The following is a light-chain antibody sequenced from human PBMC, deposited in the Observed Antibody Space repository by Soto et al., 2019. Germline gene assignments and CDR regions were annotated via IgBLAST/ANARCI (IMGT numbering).Light chain of an antibody. CDR3: SSSAGNTKV. J-gene: IGLJ1*01. CDR2: EVT. V-gene: IGLV2-8*01. CDR1: SSDVGDYNY. Sequence: QSALTQPPSASGSPGQSVTISCTGTSSDVGDYNYVSWYQQHPGKAPKLMIYEVTKRPSGVSDRFSGSKSGNTASLTVSGLQAEDEADYYCSSSAGNTKVFGTGTKLTVL.